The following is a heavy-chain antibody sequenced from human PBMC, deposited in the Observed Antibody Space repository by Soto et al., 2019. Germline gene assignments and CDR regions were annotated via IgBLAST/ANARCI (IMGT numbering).Heavy chain of an antibody. Sequence: QVQLVQSGAEVKKPGASVKVSCKASGYTFTSYDINWVRQATGQGLEWMGWMNPNSGNTGYAQKFQGRVTMTRNTSRSTGYMELSSLRSEYTAVYYCARWPDGYYYYGMDVWGQGTTVTVSS. J-gene: IGHJ6*02. CDR2: MNPNSGNT. CDR3: ARWPDGYYYYGMDV. V-gene: IGHV1-8*01. CDR1: GYTFTSYD.